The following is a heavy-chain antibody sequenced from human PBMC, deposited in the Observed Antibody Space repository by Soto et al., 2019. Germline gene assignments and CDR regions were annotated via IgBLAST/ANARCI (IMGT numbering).Heavy chain of an antibody. V-gene: IGHV2-5*01. D-gene: IGHD6-13*01. CDR1: GFSLSTSGVG. CDR3: AHRDRSSWYGY. J-gene: IGHJ4*02. CDR2: IYWNDDK. Sequence: QITLKESGPTLVKPTQTLTLTCTFSGFSLSTSGVGVGWIRQPPGKALEWLALIYWNDDKRYSPSLKSRLTITKDTSKNQLVLTKTNMDPVDTATYYCAHRDRSSWYGYWGQGTLVTVSS.